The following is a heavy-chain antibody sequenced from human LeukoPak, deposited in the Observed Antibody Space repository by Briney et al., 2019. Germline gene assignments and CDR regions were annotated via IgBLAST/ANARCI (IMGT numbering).Heavy chain of an antibody. CDR2: ISAYNGNT. V-gene: IGHV1-18*01. Sequence: GSVKGSCQGSGFTFSSYGISRGRQAPGQRVEWVGWISAYNGNTNYAQKLQGRVTMTTDTSTSTAYMELRSLRSDDTAVYYCARLYYGDYVAYYYYYMDVWGKGTTVTISS. J-gene: IGHJ6*03. D-gene: IGHD4-17*01. CDR3: ARLYYGDYVAYYYYYMDV. CDR1: GFTFSSYG.